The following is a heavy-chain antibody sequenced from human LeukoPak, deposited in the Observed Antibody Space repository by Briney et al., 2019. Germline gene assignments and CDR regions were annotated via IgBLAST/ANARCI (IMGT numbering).Heavy chain of an antibody. CDR1: GGSISSGDYS. J-gene: IGHJ4*02. CDR2: IYYSGST. D-gene: IGHD4-17*01. Sequence: SETLSLTCAVSGGSISSGDYSWSWIRQPPGKGLEWIGNIYYSGSTYYNPSLKSRVNISVDTSKNQFSLKLTSVTAADTAVYYCARLKATVSIHAYFDYWGQGTLVTVSS. CDR3: ARLKATVSIHAYFDY. V-gene: IGHV4-30-4*07.